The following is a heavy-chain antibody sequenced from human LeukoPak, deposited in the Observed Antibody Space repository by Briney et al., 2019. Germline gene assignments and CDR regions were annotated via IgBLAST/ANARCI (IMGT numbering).Heavy chain of an antibody. CDR2: IIPIFGTA. CDR3: ARDLPDLTYYYDSSGLDY. CDR1: GGTFGSYA. D-gene: IGHD3-22*01. V-gene: IGHV1-69*01. Sequence: SVKVSCKASGGTFGSYAISWVRQAPGQGLEWMGGIIPIFGTANYAQKFQGRVTITADESTSTAYMELSSLRSEDTAVYYCARDLPDLTYYYDSSGLDYWGQGTLVTVSS. J-gene: IGHJ4*02.